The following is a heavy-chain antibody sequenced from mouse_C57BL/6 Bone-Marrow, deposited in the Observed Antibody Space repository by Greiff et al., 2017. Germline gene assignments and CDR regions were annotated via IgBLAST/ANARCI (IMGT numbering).Heavy chain of an antibody. J-gene: IGHJ2*01. CDR2: IDPDDGDT. V-gene: IGHV14-1*01. D-gene: IGHD1-1*01. Sequence: VQLQQSGAELVRPGASVKLSCTASGFNFTDYYMHWVKQRPEQGLEWIGRIDPDDGDTEYAPKFQGKDTMTADTSSNTAYLQLSSLTSEYTAVYYCTTGLPSTTVEADLDYWGQGTTLTVSS. CDR1: GFNFTDYY. CDR3: TTGLPSTTVEADLDY.